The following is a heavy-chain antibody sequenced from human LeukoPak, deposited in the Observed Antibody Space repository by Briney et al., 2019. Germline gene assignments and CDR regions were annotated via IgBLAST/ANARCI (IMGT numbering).Heavy chain of an antibody. CDR1: GGSISSYY. CDR2: IYYSGST. CDR3: ARCSSSWYGENWFDP. D-gene: IGHD6-13*01. V-gene: IGHV4-59*01. Sequence: SETLSLTCTVSGGSISSYYWSWIRQPPGKGLEWIGYIYYSGSTNYNPSLKSRVTISVDTSKNQFSLKLSSVTAADTAVYYCARCSSSWYGENWFDPWGQGTLVTVSS. J-gene: IGHJ5*02.